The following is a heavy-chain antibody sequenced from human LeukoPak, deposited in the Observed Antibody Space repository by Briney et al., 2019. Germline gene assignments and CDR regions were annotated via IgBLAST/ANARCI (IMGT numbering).Heavy chain of an antibody. CDR3: ARARWTSTVTTYYLDF. CDR1: GYIFTDYA. Sequence: ASVTVSCKASGYIFTDYAIQWVRQAPGQGLEWMGWINAGNGKTKYSQKFQGRVTITRDTSASTAYMELSGLRSDDTAVYYCARARWTSTVTTYYLDFWGQGTLVTVSS. D-gene: IGHD4-17*01. CDR2: INAGNGKT. V-gene: IGHV1-3*01. J-gene: IGHJ4*02.